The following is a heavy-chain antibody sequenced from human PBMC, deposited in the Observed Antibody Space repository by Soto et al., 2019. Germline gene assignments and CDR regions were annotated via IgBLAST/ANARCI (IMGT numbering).Heavy chain of an antibody. Sequence: KPSETLSLTCAVYGGSFSGYYWSWIRQPPGKGLEWIGEINHSGSTNYNPSLKSRVTISVDTSKNQFSLKLSSVTAADTAVYYCARGIGRFVDKNYYYYRMDVCGQGNTVTVSS. D-gene: IGHD3-9*01. CDR2: INHSGST. J-gene: IGHJ6*02. CDR3: ARGIGRFVDKNYYYYRMDV. CDR1: GGSFSGYY. V-gene: IGHV4-34*01.